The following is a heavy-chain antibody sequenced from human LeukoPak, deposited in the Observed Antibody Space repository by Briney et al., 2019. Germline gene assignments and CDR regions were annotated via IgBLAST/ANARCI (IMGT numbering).Heavy chain of an antibody. Sequence: GGSLRLPCAASGFTLSNYGMNWVRQAPGKGLEWVSYISSSRSTTYYADSVKGRFTISRDSAKNSLDLQMNSLRDGDTAVYYCARGGSGYGDYYYFYGLDVWGQGTTVTVSS. CDR2: ISSSRSTT. D-gene: IGHD3-22*01. V-gene: IGHV3-48*02. CDR1: GFTLSNYG. CDR3: ARGGSGYGDYYYFYGLDV. J-gene: IGHJ6*02.